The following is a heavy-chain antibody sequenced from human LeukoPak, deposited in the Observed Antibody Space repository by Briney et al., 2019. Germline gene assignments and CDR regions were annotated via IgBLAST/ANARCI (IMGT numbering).Heavy chain of an antibody. J-gene: IGHJ4*02. Sequence: PGRSLRLSCAASGFTFSSYGMHWVRQAPGKGLEWVAVIWNDGSNKYYADSVKGRFTISRDNSKNTLYLQMNSLRAEDTAVYYCAREEATHIDYWGQGTLVTVSS. CDR1: GFTFSSYG. D-gene: IGHD1-26*01. CDR2: IWNDGSNK. V-gene: IGHV3-33*01. CDR3: AREEATHIDY.